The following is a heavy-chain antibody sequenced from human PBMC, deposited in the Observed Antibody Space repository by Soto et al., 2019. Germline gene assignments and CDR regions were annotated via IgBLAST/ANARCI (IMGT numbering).Heavy chain of an antibody. CDR2: IRSKAYGGTT. J-gene: IGHJ6*02. CDR1: GFTFGDYA. CDR3: TREPRYYDILTGYRYYYYYGMDV. Sequence: PGGSLRLSCTASGFTFGDYAMSWFGQAPGKGLEWVGFIRSKAYGGTTEYAASVKGRFTISRDDSKSIAYLQMNRLKTEDTAVYYCTREPRYYDILTGYRYYYYYGMDVWGQGTTVTVSS. V-gene: IGHV3-49*03. D-gene: IGHD3-9*01.